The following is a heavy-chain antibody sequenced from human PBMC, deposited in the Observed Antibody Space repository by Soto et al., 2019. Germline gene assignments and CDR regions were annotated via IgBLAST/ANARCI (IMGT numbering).Heavy chain of an antibody. V-gene: IGHV4-31*03. Sequence: SETLSLTCTVSGGSISSGGYYWSWIRQHPGKGLEWIGYIYYSGSTYYNPSLKSRATISVDTSKNQFSLKLSSVRSEDTAVYYCARIYSVVVPAARGYYYYYMDVWGKGTTVTVSS. CDR3: ARIYSVVVPAARGYYYYYMDV. CDR1: GGSISSGGYY. J-gene: IGHJ6*03. CDR2: IYYSGST. D-gene: IGHD2-2*01.